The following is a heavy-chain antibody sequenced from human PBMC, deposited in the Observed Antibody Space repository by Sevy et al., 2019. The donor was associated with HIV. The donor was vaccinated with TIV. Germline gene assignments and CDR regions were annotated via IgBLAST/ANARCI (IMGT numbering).Heavy chain of an antibody. V-gene: IGHV4-39*02. CDR1: GGSISSSDYS. J-gene: IGHJ4*02. D-gene: IGHD2-15*01. Sequence: SETLSLTCTVSGGSISSSDYSWGWIRQPPGKGLEWIGCIYNSEQTYYNPSRKSRITIFVDTSQNHFSLRLTSVTAADAGVYYWVQWVAASALFDSWGQGTLVTVSS. CDR2: IYNSEQT. CDR3: VQWVAASALFDS.